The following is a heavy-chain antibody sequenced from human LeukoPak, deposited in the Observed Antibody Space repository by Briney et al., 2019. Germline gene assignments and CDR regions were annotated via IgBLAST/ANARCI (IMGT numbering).Heavy chain of an antibody. V-gene: IGHV3-21*01. D-gene: IGHD2-2*01. J-gene: IGHJ4*02. CDR3: ARDRPVPATAIFYDY. Sequence: GGSLRLSCAASGFTFSSYSMNWVRQAPGKGLEWVSPISSSSSYIYYADSVKGRFTISRDNAKNSLYLQMNSLRAEDTAVYYCARDRPVPATAIFYDYWGQGTLVTVSS. CDR1: GFTFSSYS. CDR2: ISSSSSYI.